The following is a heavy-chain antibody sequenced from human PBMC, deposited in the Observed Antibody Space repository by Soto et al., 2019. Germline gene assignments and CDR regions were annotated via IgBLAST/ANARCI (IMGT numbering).Heavy chain of an antibody. CDR2: ISGSGDDT. CDR1: GFTFSHYA. V-gene: IGHV3-23*01. J-gene: IGHJ4*02. CDR3: ENNRVAVRAEDY. D-gene: IGHD3-10*01. Sequence: EVQLLESGGGLVQPGGSLRLSCAASGFTFSHYAMSWVRQAPGEGLEWVSVISGSGDDTYYADSGKGRFIISRDNSKNKLYLQMNRLRAEDKAVYYCENNRVAVRAEDYWGPGTLVTVSS.